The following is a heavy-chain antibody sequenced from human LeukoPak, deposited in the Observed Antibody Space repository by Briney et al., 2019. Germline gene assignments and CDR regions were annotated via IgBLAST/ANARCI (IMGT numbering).Heavy chain of an antibody. CDR3: ASSGSYRFDY. Sequence: GGSLRLSCAASGFTFSGYWMSWVRQTPEKGLEWVANIKQDGSGKYYVDSVKGRFTISRDNTENSLYLQMNGLRVDDTAVYYCASSGSYRFDYWGQGTLVTVSS. D-gene: IGHD1-26*01. J-gene: IGHJ4*02. CDR2: IKQDGSGK. CDR1: GFTFSGYW. V-gene: IGHV3-7*01.